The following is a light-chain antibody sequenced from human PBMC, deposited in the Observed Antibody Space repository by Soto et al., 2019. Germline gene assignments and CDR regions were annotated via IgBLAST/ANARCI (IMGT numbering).Light chain of an antibody. CDR2: SAS. J-gene: IGKJ5*01. CDR3: QKFNTAPLT. CDR1: QDISVY. V-gene: IGKV1-27*01. Sequence: DIQMTQSPSSLSASVGDRVTITCRASQDISVYLAWYQQKPGKVPKLLIYSASTLQSGVPSRFSGSGSGTDFTLTISSLQPEDVDTYYCQKFNTAPLTFGQGTRLEIK.